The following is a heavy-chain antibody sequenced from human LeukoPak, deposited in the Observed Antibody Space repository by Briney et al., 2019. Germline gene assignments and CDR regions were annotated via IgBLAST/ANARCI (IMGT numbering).Heavy chain of an antibody. CDR3: AKAGAYCSGGSCYSYDYYYMDV. CDR1: GFTFCSYA. V-gene: IGHV3-23*01. D-gene: IGHD2-15*01. Sequence: GGSLRLSCAASGFTFCSYAMSWVRQAPGKGLEWVSAISGSGGSTYYADSVKGRFTISRDNSKNTLYLQMNSLRAEDTAVYYCAKAGAYCSGGSCYSYDYYYMDVWGKGTTVTVSS. CDR2: ISGSGGST. J-gene: IGHJ6*03.